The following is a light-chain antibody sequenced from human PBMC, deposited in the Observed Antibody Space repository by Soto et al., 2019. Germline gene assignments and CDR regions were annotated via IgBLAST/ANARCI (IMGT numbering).Light chain of an antibody. CDR3: QSYDSSLSAPYV. J-gene: IGLJ1*01. Sequence: QSVLTQPPSVSGAPGQRVTISCAGSSSNIGAGYDVHWYQHLPGTAPKLLIYDNNNRPSGVPDRFSGSKSGTPASLAITGLQAEDEADYYCQSYDSSLSAPYVFGTGTKVTVL. CDR2: DNN. V-gene: IGLV1-40*01. CDR1: SSNIGAGYD.